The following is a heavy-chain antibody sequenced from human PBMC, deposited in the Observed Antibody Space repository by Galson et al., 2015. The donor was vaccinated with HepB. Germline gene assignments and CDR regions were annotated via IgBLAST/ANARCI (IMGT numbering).Heavy chain of an antibody. CDR2: IGTAGDT. Sequence: SLRLSCAASGFTFSSYDMHWVRQATGKGLEWVSAIGTAGDTYYPGSVKGRFTISRENAKNSLYLQMNSLRAGDTAVYYCARSHSGSYPGLYYYGMDVWGQGTTVTVSS. D-gene: IGHD1-26*01. CDR1: GFTFSSYD. J-gene: IGHJ6*02. V-gene: IGHV3-13*01. CDR3: ARSHSGSYPGLYYYGMDV.